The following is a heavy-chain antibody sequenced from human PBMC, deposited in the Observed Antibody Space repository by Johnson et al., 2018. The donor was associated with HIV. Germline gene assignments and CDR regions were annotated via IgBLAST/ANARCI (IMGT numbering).Heavy chain of an antibody. CDR1: GFTFSRYW. CDR2: INSDGSNT. D-gene: IGHD6-13*01. J-gene: IGHJ3*02. V-gene: IGHV3-74*02. CDR3: ARFRSSNWFDAFDI. Sequence: VQLVESGGGLVQPGGSLRLSCAGSGFTFSRYWMHWVRQAPGKGLVWVSGINSDGSNTNYADSVKGRFTISRDNAKKTLYLQMNSLRAEDTAVYYCARFRSSNWFDAFDIWGQGTMVTVSA.